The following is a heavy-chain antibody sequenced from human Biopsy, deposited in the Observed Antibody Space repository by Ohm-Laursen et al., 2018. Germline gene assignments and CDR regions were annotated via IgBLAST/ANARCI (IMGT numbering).Heavy chain of an antibody. CDR1: GDSISSNY. J-gene: IGHJ6*02. Sequence: SGTLSLTCTVSGDSISSNYWSWIRQPPGKGLEWIGYVFYTGSTDYNPSLQSRVTISVDTSKNQFSLRLNSVTAADTAVYYCARATNSTGWPYYYFYGMDVWGQGTTVTVSS. D-gene: IGHD2/OR15-2a*01. CDR2: VFYTGST. V-gene: IGHV4-59*01. CDR3: ARATNSTGWPYYYFYGMDV.